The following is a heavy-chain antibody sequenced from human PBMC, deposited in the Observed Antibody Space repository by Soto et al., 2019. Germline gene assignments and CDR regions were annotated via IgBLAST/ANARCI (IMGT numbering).Heavy chain of an antibody. V-gene: IGHV1-3*01. CDR2: ISGGNGNT. Sequence: QVHLVQSGAEVKKPGASGKVSCKASGYIFTKSAMHWVRQAPGQRLEWMGWISGGNGNTKYSPKLQDRVTITRDTSGGTACMGVGSLRFEDTALDYCARDGVAGGNFNFDYWGQGTLVTVSS. CDR1: GYIFTKSA. D-gene: IGHD1-26*01. CDR3: ARDGVAGGNFNFDY. J-gene: IGHJ4*02.